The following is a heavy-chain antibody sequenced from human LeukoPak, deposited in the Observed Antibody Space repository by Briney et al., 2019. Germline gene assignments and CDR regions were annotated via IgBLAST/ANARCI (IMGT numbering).Heavy chain of an antibody. V-gene: IGHV3-30-3*01. CDR1: GHTLIELS. CDR2: ISYDGSNK. J-gene: IGHJ4*02. CDR3: ARDGRWDTAMDDWGFDY. Sequence: GASVKVSCKISGHTLIELSMHWVRQAPGKGLEWVAVISYDGSNKYYADSVKGRFTISRDNSKNTLYLQMNSLRAEDTAVYYCARDGRWDTAMDDWGFDYWGQGTLVTVSS. D-gene: IGHD5-18*01.